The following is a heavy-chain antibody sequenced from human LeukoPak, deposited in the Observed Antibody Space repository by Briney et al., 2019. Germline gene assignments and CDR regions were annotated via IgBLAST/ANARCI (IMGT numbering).Heavy chain of an antibody. Sequence: ASVKVSCKTSGYTFTTHGISWVRQAPGQGLEWMGWISTSKGDTNYAQKFKGRLTMTTDRSTSTAYMELRSLSSDDTAVYYCARDWPTVITDYWGQGTLVTASS. CDR1: GYTFTTHG. CDR3: ARDWPTVITDY. D-gene: IGHD4-11*01. J-gene: IGHJ4*02. CDR2: ISTSKGDT. V-gene: IGHV1-18*01.